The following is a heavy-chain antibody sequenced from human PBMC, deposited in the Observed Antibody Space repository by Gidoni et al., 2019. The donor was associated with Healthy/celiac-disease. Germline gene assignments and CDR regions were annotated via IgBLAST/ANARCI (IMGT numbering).Heavy chain of an antibody. CDR3: TTSLYYYDSSGYRYYYYYYGMDV. CDR2: IKSKTDGGTT. Sequence: EVQLVESGGGLVKPGGSLRLSCAASGFTFSNAWMSWVRQAPGKGLEWVGRIKSKTDGGTTDYAAPVKGRFTISRDDSKNTLYLQMNSLKTEDTAVYYCTTSLYYYDSSGYRYYYYYYGMDVWGQGTTVTVSS. J-gene: IGHJ6*02. D-gene: IGHD3-22*01. CDR1: GFTFSNAW. V-gene: IGHV3-15*01.